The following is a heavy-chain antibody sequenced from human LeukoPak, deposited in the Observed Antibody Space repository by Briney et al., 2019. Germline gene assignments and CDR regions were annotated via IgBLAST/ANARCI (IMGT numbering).Heavy chain of an antibody. Sequence: GGSLRLSCAASGFTFSSYAMSWVRQAPGKGLEWVSAISGSGGSTYYADSVKGRFTISKDNSKNTLYLQMNSLRAEDTAVYYCAKDHYDFWSGPVYYYGMDVWGQGTTVTVSS. CDR1: GFTFSSYA. CDR2: ISGSGGST. CDR3: AKDHYDFWSGPVYYYGMDV. J-gene: IGHJ6*02. D-gene: IGHD3-3*01. V-gene: IGHV3-23*01.